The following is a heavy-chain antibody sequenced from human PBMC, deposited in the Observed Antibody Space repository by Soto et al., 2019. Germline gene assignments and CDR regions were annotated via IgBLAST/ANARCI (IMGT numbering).Heavy chain of an antibody. CDR1: GTSISSGRSY. D-gene: IGHD5-12*01. CDR2: MFSSGST. CDR3: ARNNGYGHFDS. V-gene: IGHV4-31*03. Sequence: SSETLSLTCTVSGTSISSGRSYWSWIRQHPGKGLEWIGYMFSSGSTYYHPSLKSRVNISADTSKNQFSLRLTSVTPADTAVYYCARNNGYGHFDSWGQGTLVTVSS. J-gene: IGHJ4*02.